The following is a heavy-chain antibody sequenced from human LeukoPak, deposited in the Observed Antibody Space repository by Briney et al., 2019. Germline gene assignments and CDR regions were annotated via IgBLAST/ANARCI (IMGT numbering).Heavy chain of an antibody. D-gene: IGHD3-22*01. CDR3: ARERRLVMDV. J-gene: IGHJ6*02. CDR1: GGSISSSSYY. CDR2: IYYSGST. V-gene: IGHV4-39*07. Sequence: SETLSLTCTVSGGSISSSSYYWGWIRQPPGKGLEWIGSIYYSGSTYYNPSLKSRVTISVDTSKNQFSLKLSSVTAADTAVYYCARERRLVMDVWGQGTTVTVSS.